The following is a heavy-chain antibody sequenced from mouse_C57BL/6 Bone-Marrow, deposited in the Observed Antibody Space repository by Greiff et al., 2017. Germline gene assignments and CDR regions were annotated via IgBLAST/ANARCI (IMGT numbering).Heavy chain of an antibody. V-gene: IGHV1-55*01. Sequence: QVQLQQPGAELVKPGASVKLSCKASGYTFTSYWITWVKQRPGQGLEWIGDIYPGSGSTNYNEKFKSKATLTVDTSSSTAYMQLSSLTSEDSAVDYCARILRFDDAMDYWGQGTSVTVSS. CDR3: ARILRFDDAMDY. CDR1: GYTFTSYW. D-gene: IGHD2-2*01. CDR2: IYPGSGST. J-gene: IGHJ4*01.